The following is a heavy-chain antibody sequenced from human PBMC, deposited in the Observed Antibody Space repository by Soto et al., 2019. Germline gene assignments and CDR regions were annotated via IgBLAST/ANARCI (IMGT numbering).Heavy chain of an antibody. D-gene: IGHD1-1*01. Sequence: QVHLVQSGAEVKRPGASVRVSCKASGYKFSDYGISWVRQAPGQGLKWMGWVSTYNGNTYSAQNFQGRVTLTSDTSTNTAYMELSSLTSDDTAVYYCARDNRATTGWNNYFDYWGQGTLVTVSS. CDR2: VSTYNGNT. J-gene: IGHJ4*02. V-gene: IGHV1-18*01. CDR1: GYKFSDYG. CDR3: ARDNRATTGWNNYFDY.